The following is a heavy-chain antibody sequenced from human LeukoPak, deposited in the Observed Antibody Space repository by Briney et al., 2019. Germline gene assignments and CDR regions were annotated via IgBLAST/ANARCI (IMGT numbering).Heavy chain of an antibody. V-gene: IGHV1-69*04. CDR1: GGTFSSYA. Sequence: ASVKVSCKASGGTFSSYAISWVRQAPGQGLEWMGRIIPILGIANYAQKFQGRVTITADKSSSTAYMELSSLRSEDTAVYYCAIHSGSYPFNIYYYYGMDVWGQGTTVTVSS. CDR2: IIPILGIA. D-gene: IGHD1-26*01. J-gene: IGHJ6*02. CDR3: AIHSGSYPFNIYYYYGMDV.